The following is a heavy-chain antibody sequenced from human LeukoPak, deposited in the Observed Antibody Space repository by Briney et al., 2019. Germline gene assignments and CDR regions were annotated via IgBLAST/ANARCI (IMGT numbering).Heavy chain of an antibody. J-gene: IGHJ4*02. D-gene: IGHD6-19*01. V-gene: IGHV3-11*06. CDR1: GFTFSDYY. Sequence: GGSLRLSCAASGFTFSDYYMSWIRQAPGKGLEWVSYISSSSSYTNYADSVKGRFTISRDNAKNSLYLQMNSLGAEDTAVYSCARQGGAYSSGRFDSWGQGTLVTVSS. CDR2: ISSSSSYT. CDR3: ARQGGAYSSGRFDS.